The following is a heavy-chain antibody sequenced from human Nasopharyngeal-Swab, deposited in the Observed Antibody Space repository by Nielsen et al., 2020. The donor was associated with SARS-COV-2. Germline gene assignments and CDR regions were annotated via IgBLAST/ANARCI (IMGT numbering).Heavy chain of an antibody. D-gene: IGHD4-17*01. CDR3: AKGIYGDYLIDY. CDR1: GFTFSDHD. J-gene: IGHJ4*02. Sequence: GESLKISCVASGFTFSDHDMNWVRQAPGKGLEWVSAISGSGRNTYYANSVEGRFTISRDNSKGTLFLQMNSLRAEDTALYYCAKGIYGDYLIDYWGQGTLVTVSS. V-gene: IGHV3-23*01. CDR2: ISGSGRNT.